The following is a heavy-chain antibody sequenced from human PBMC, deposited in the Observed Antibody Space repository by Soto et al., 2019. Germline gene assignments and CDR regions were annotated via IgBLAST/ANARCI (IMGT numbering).Heavy chain of an antibody. J-gene: IGHJ3*02. CDR3: ATSLRQIVVVVSALDAFDI. CDR1: GFTFSNYA. Sequence: PGGSLRHSCAASGFTFSNYAMSWVRQAPGKGLEWVSAISGSGGSTHYADSVKGRFTISRDNSKNTLYLQMNSLRAEDTAVYYCATSLRQIVVVVSALDAFDIWGQGTMVTVSS. CDR2: ISGSGGST. D-gene: IGHD2-15*01. V-gene: IGHV3-23*01.